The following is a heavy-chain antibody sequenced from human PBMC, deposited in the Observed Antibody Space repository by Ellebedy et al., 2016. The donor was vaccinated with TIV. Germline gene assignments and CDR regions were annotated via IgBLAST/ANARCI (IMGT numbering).Heavy chain of an antibody. Sequence: SGPTLVXPTQTLTLTCTFSGFSLSTSGMRVSWIRQPPGKALEWLARIDWDDDKFYSTSLKTRLTISKDTSKNQVVLTMTNMDPVDTATYYCARIRCSGGSCYFDFWGQGTLVTVSS. D-gene: IGHD2-15*01. CDR2: IDWDDDK. V-gene: IGHV2-70*04. CDR3: ARIRCSGGSCYFDF. J-gene: IGHJ4*02. CDR1: GFSLSTSGMR.